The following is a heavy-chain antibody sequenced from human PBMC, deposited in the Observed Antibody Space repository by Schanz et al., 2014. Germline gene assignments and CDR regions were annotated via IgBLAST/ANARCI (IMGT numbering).Heavy chain of an antibody. J-gene: IGHJ6*02. CDR1: GGTFSSFG. V-gene: IGHV1-69*04. D-gene: IGHD6-13*01. Sequence: VQLEQSGAEVKKPGSSVKVSCKASGGTFSSFGINWVRQAPGQGLEWMGRIIPSLGLAKYEQKFQDKVTITADTSTTTAYMELSGLRSEDTAVYYCARDNLVSSSWYNYCGMDVWGQGTTVTVSS. CDR2: IIPSLGLA. CDR3: ARDNLVSSSWYNYCGMDV.